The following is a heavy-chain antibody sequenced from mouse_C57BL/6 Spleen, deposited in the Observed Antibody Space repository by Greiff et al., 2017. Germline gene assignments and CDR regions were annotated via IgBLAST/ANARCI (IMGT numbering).Heavy chain of an antibody. CDR3: ARGDYPDY. CDR1: GFTFSSYA. J-gene: IGHJ2*01. CDR2: ISDGGSYT. V-gene: IGHV5-4*03. Sequence: EVKLQESGGGLVKPGGSLKLSCAASGFTFSSYAMSWVRQTPEKRLEWVATISDGGSYTYYPDNVKGRFTISRDNAKNNLYLQMSHLKSEDTAMYYCARGDYPDYWGQGTTLTVSS.